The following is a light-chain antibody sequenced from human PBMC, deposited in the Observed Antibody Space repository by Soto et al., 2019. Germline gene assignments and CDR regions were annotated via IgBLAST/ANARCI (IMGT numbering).Light chain of an antibody. V-gene: IGKV3-20*01. Sequence: EIVLTQSPGTLSLSPGERATLSCRASQNVGSNYLAWYQQKPGQAPRLLIYVASSRATGIPDRFSGSGSGTDFTLTISRLEPEDFAVYYCQRYGTSPFTFGQGTKLE. CDR1: QNVGSNY. J-gene: IGKJ2*01. CDR3: QRYGTSPFT. CDR2: VAS.